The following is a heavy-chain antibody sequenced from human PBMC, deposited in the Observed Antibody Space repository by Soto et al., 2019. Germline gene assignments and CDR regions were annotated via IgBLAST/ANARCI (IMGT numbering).Heavy chain of an antibody. CDR1: GFTFSGYA. D-gene: IGHD3-16*02. CDR2: LSGSGGT. CDR3: AKEKDYDYVWGSSRYTSDY. J-gene: IGHJ4*02. V-gene: IGHV3-23*01. Sequence: GGSLRLSCAASGFTFSGYAMSWVRQAPGKGLEWVSGLSGSGGTLYADSVKGRFTISRDNSKNTLYLQMNNLRAEDAAIYYCAKEKDYDYVWGSSRYTSDYWGQGTLVTVSS.